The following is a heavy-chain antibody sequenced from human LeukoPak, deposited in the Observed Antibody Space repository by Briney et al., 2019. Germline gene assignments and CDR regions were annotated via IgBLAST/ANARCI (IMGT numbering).Heavy chain of an antibody. D-gene: IGHD6-13*01. V-gene: IGHV4-31*03. J-gene: IGHJ5*02. CDR2: IYYSGST. CDR1: GGSISSGGYY. CDR3: ARVPSIAAAGSWFDP. Sequence: SETLSLTCTVSGGSISSGGYYWSWFRQHPGKGLEWIGYIYYSGSTYYNPSLKSRVTISVDTSKNQFSLKLSSVTAADTAVYYCARVPSIAAAGSWFDPWGQGTLVTVSS.